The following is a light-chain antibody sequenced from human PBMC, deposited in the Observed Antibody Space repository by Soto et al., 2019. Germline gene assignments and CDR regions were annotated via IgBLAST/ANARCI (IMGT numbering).Light chain of an antibody. J-gene: IGKJ1*01. CDR1: QTIIRY. V-gene: IGKV1-39*01. CDR3: QQSYSFPRT. CDR2: EAS. Sequence: DIQMTQSPSSLSASVGDRVTITCRASQTIIRYLDWYQQKPGKAPQLLIFEASDLLNGVPTRFSGSGSGTEFLLTISSLQPEDYATYYCQQSYSFPRTFGQGTKVEIK.